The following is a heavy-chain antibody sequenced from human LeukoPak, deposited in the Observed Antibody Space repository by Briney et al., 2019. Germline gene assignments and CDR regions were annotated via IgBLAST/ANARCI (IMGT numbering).Heavy chain of an antibody. J-gene: IGHJ4*02. V-gene: IGHV3-23*01. CDR3: ATYGDYVFQYFDY. Sequence: GGSLRLSCAASGFTFSNYAMSWVRQAPGKGLEWVSAISGSGGSTYYADSVKGRFTISRDNSKNTLYLQMNSLRAEDTAVYYCATYGDYVFQYFDYWGQGTLVTVSS. CDR1: GFTFSNYA. D-gene: IGHD4-17*01. CDR2: ISGSGGST.